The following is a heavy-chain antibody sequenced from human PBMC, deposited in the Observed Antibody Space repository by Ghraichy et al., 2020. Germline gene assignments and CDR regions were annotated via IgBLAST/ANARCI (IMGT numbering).Heavy chain of an antibody. D-gene: IGHD1-26*01. V-gene: IGHV4-59*01. CDR3: ARLSYGNYFDY. CDR2: IYYSGST. Sequence: SETLSLTCTVSGGSISSYYWSWIRQPPGKGLEWIGYIYYSGSTNYNPPLKSRVTISVDTSKNQFSLKLSSVTAADTAVYYCARLSYGNYFDYWGQGTLVTVSS. CDR1: GGSISSYY. J-gene: IGHJ4*02.